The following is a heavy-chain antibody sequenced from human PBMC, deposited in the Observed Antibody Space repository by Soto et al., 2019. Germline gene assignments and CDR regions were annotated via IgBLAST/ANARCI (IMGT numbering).Heavy chain of an antibody. J-gene: IGHJ6*02. D-gene: IGHD5-12*01. CDR1: GYTFTSYY. CDR3: ARGASVDTISQYDMDV. V-gene: IGHV1-46*04. CDR2: INPSGGST. Sequence: QVQLVQSGAEVKKPGASVKVSCKASGYTFTSYYMHWVRQAPGQGLEWMGVINPSGGSTRYAQKLQGRVTMTRDTSTSTVYMELRSLTSEYTAVYYCARGASVDTISQYDMDVWGQGTTVTVSS.